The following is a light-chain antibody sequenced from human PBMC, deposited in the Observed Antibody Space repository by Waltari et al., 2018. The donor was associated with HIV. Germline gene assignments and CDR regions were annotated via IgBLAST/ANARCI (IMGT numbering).Light chain of an antibody. CDR3: QSADSSGTYVV. CDR1: ALPKQY. Sequence: SYDLTQPPPVSVSPGQTARITCSGDALPKQYAYWYQQKPGQAPVLVIYKDSERPSGIPERFSGSSSGTTVTLTISGVQAEDEADYYCQSADSSGTYVVFGGGTKLTVL. V-gene: IGLV3-25*03. CDR2: KDS. J-gene: IGLJ2*01.